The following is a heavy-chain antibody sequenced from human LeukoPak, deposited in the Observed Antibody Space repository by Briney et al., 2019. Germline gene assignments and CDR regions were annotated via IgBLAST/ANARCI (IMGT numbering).Heavy chain of an antibody. CDR2: INHSGST. Sequence: SETLSLTCAVYGGSFSGYYWSWIRQPPGKGLEWIGEINHSGSTNYNPSLKSRVTISVDTSKNQFSLKLTSVTAADTAVYYCAAYYYGSGSSPGFFDPWGHGTLVTVSS. J-gene: IGHJ5*02. CDR3: AAYYYGSGSSPGFFDP. D-gene: IGHD3-10*01. CDR1: GGSFSGYY. V-gene: IGHV4-34*01.